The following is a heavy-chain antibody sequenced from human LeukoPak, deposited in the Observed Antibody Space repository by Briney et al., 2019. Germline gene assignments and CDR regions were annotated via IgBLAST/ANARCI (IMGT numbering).Heavy chain of an antibody. Sequence: ASVKVSCKASGYTFTSYDINWVRQAPGQGLEWMGWINPNSGGTNYAQKFQGWVTMTRDTSISTAYMELSRLRSDDTAVYYCARGLPLGIGYYYYGMDVWGKGTTVTVSS. V-gene: IGHV1-2*04. CDR1: GYTFTSYD. J-gene: IGHJ6*04. D-gene: IGHD7-27*01. CDR2: INPNSGGT. CDR3: ARGLPLGIGYYYYGMDV.